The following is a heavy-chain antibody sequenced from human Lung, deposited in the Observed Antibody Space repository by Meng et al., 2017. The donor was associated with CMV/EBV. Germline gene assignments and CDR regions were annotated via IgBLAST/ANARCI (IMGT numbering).Heavy chain of an antibody. Sequence: SXTLSLTCTVSGSSISSGYYWGWIRQPPGKGLEWIGNIYKSGRTFYSPSLKTRVTMSVDTSKNKFSLKLRSVTAADTAVYYCARFPFDDWGQGSLVTVSS. CDR1: GSSISSGYY. J-gene: IGHJ4*02. V-gene: IGHV4-38-2*02. CDR3: ARFPFDD. CDR2: IYKSGRT.